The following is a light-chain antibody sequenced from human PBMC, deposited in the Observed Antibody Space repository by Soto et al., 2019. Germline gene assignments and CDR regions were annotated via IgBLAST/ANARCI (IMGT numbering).Light chain of an antibody. J-gene: IGKJ1*01. V-gene: IGKV3-11*01. CDR2: DAS. Sequence: EIVLTQSPATLSLSPGERATLSCRASQSVSNYLAWYQQKPGQAPRLLIYDASNRATGIPARFSGSGYGTDFTLTISSLEPEDFAVYYCQQRTSWPRTFGQGTKVEIK. CDR1: QSVSNY. CDR3: QQRTSWPRT.